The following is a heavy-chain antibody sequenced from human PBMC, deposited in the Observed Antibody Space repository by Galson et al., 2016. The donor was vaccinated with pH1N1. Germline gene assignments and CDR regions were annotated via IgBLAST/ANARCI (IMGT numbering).Heavy chain of an antibody. CDR2: VNPGGSTI. CDR3: ARQYDFGDYRGNAFDI. V-gene: IGHV5-51*03. D-gene: IGHD4-17*01. J-gene: IGHJ3*02. CDR1: GYRFTSYW. Sequence: SGAEVKKPGVSLKISCKASGYRFTSYWIAWVRQVPGKGLEWVGVVNPGGSTIRYGPPFQGQVTISSDKSTNTAYLQWISLKASDTATYYCARQYDFGDYRGNAFDIWGQGTMVIVSS.